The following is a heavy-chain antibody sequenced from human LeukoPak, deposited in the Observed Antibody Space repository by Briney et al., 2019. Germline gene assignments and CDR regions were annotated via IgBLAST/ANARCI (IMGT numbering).Heavy chain of an antibody. CDR2: INTGNGNT. CDR1: GYIFTSYP. V-gene: IGHV1-3*04. J-gene: IGHJ4*02. Sequence: ASVKVSCKASGYIFTSYPIHWVRQAPGQRLEWMGWINTGNGNTKYSQRFEGRVTVTTDTSAAAAYMELSSLRSEDTAVYYCARVRGATFDYWGQGTLVTVSS. CDR3: ARVRGATFDY. D-gene: IGHD1-26*01.